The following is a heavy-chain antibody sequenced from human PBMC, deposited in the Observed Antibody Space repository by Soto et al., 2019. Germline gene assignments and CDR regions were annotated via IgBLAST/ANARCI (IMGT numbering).Heavy chain of an antibody. Sequence: SETLSLTCAVSGGSISSGGYSWSWIRQPPGKGLEWIGYIYHSGSTYYNPSLKSRVTISVDRSKNQFSLKLSSVTAADTAVYYCAVSNYDFWSGYSNLFDPWGQGTLVTVSS. V-gene: IGHV4-30-2*01. CDR1: GGSISSGGYS. CDR2: IYHSGST. J-gene: IGHJ5*02. CDR3: AVSNYDFWSGYSNLFDP. D-gene: IGHD3-3*01.